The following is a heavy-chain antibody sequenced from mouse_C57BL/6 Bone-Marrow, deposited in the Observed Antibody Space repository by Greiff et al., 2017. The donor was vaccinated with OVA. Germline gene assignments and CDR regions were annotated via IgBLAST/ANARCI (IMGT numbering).Heavy chain of an antibody. CDR1: GFSLTSYG. Sequence: VQLQQSGPGLVQPSPSLSITCTVSGFSLTSYGVHWVRQSPGKGLEWLGVIWSGGSTDYNAAFISRLTISKDNPKSQVFYKMNSLLADDTAIYYFARIDDGYPYYFDYWGQGTTLTVSS. J-gene: IGHJ2*01. D-gene: IGHD2-3*01. CDR2: IWSGGST. CDR3: ARIDDGYPYYFDY. V-gene: IGHV2-2*01.